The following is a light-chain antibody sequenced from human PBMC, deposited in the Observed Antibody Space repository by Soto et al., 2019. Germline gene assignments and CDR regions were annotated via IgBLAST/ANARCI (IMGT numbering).Light chain of an antibody. CDR2: QDT. V-gene: IGLV3-1*01. J-gene: IGLJ2*01. Sequence: SYELTQPPSVSVSPGQTASITCSGDKLGDKYACWYQQKPGQSPVVVIYQDTKRPSGIPERFSGSNSGNTATLTISGTQAMDEADYYCQAWDNSPHVVFGGGTKVTVL. CDR1: KLGDKY. CDR3: QAWDNSPHVV.